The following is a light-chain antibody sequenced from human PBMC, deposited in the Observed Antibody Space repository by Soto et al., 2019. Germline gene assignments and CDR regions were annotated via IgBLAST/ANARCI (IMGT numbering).Light chain of an antibody. CDR1: QSVSTN. J-gene: IGKJ3*01. CDR2: GAS. V-gene: IGKV3-15*01. CDR3: QQYNNWPFT. Sequence: EIVMTQSPGTLSVSLGERATLCCRASQSVSTNLAWYQQKPGQAPRLLIYGASARATGFPARFSGSGSGTEFTLTISSLQSEDFAVYYCQQYNNWPFTFGPGTKVDIK.